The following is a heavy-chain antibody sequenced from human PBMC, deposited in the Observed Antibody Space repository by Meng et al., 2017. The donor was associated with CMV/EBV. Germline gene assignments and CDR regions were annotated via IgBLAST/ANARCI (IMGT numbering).Heavy chain of an antibody. CDR2: ISYDGSNK. CDR1: GFTFSSYA. V-gene: IGHV3-30-3*01. Sequence: GESLKISCAASGFTFSSYAMHWVRQAPGKGLEWVAVISYDGSNKYYADSVKGRFTISRDNSKNTLYLQMNSLRAEDTAVYYCAREALLELVDGDYYSYGMDVWGQGTTVTVSS. J-gene: IGHJ6*02. D-gene: IGHD3-3*01. CDR3: AREALLELVDGDYYSYGMDV.